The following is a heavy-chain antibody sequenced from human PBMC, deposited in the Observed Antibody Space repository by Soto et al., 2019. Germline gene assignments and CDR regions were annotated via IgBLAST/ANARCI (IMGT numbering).Heavy chain of an antibody. J-gene: IGHJ4*02. D-gene: IGHD3-16*01. CDR3: AHRLSVAGAGYFDY. CDR2: IFWDDDK. CDR1: GVSLSTSGVG. V-gene: IGHV2-5*02. Sequence: QITLKESGPTLVKPTQTLTLTCTVSGVSLSTSGVGVAWIRQPPGKALEWLAVIFWDDDKRYNPSLNSRLTLTTDTSKNQVVLTLTNMDPVDTATYYCAHRLSVAGAGYFDYWGQGTLVTVSS.